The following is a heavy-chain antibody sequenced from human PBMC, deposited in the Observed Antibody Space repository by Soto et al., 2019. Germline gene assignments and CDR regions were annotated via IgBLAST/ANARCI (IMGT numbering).Heavy chain of an antibody. CDR3: AREGFLSIYYAYSWFDP. CDR1: GSSVSSYIAA. J-gene: IGHJ5*02. V-gene: IGHV6-1*01. CDR2: TYYRSKWYN. D-gene: IGHD3-3*01. Sequence: SQTLSLTGAISGSSVSSYIAAWNCIRQSPSRGLEWLGRTYYRSKWYNDYAVSVKSRITISADTSNNQFSLRLNSVTPEDTAVYYCAREGFLSIYYAYSWFDPWGQGTLVTVSS.